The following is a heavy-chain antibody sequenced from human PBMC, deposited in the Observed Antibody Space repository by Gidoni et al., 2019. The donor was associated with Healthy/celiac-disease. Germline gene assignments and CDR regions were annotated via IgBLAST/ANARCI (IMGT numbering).Heavy chain of an antibody. D-gene: IGHD3-3*01. Sequence: QIPLKESGPPLVKPTQTLTLTCNFSGISPTTTGVGVGWIRQPTGKALEWLALIYWDDDKRYSPSLKSRLTITKDTSKNQLVLTMTNMHPVDTATYYCARQALPYDFTVPFDPWGPGTLVTVSS. CDR3: ARQALPYDFTVPFDP. CDR1: GISPTTTGVG. J-gene: IGHJ5*02. CDR2: IYWDDDK. V-gene: IGHV2-5*02.